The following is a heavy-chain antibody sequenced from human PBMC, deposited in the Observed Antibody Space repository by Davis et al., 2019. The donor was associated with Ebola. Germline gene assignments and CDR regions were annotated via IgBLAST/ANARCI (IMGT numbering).Heavy chain of an antibody. CDR2: IWYDGSRR. CDR3: ARVRSGSYWRYFDY. CDR1: GFTFRNYG. D-gene: IGHD1-26*01. V-gene: IGHV3-33*01. J-gene: IGHJ4*02. Sequence: GESLKISCAASGFTFRNYGMHWVRQAPGKGLEWVTVIWYDGSRRYYGDSVKGRFTISRDNSNNLLYLQMNSLRAEDTALYYCARVRSGSYWRYFDYWGQGTLVTVSS.